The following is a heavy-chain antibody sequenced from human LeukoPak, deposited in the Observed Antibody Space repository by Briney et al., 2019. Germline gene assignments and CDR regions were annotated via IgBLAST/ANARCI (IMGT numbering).Heavy chain of an antibody. CDR2: LRSHGGST. CDR1: GFTFSNYA. J-gene: IGHJ3*02. Sequence: GGSLRLFCAASGFTFSNYAMHWVRQAPGKRLEYVSALRSHGGSTYYANSVKGRFTISRDKSKNTVYLKMGSLRAEDMAVYYCARETRRGDAFDIWGQGTMVTVSS. V-gene: IGHV3-64*01. D-gene: IGHD3-16*01. CDR3: ARETRRGDAFDI.